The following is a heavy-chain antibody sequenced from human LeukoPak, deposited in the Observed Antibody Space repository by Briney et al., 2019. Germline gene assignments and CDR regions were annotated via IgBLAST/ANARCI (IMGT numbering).Heavy chain of an antibody. D-gene: IGHD6-19*01. Sequence: PGGSLSLSCAPSRFSTSTYWMNWVRQAPGKGMEWVATIKQDGSETLYVDFVKGRFTISRDNAKNSLYLQMNSLRAEDTVVYYCSGGSGWLTDYWGQGTLVTVSS. J-gene: IGHJ4*02. V-gene: IGHV3-7*04. CDR3: SGGSGWLTDY. CDR1: RFSTSTYW. CDR2: IKQDGSET.